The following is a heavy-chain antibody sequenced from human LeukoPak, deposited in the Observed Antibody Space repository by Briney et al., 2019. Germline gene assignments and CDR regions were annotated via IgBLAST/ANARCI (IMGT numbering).Heavy chain of an antibody. D-gene: IGHD3-22*01. CDR3: ARQGSYYPADFDY. CDR1: GFTFSSYS. Sequence: GGSLTLSCAASGFTFSSYSMNWVRQAPGKGLEWVSSISSSSSYIYYADSVKGRFTISRDNAKNSLYLQMNSLRAEDTAVYYCARQGSYYPADFDYWGQGTLVTVSS. J-gene: IGHJ4*02. V-gene: IGHV3-21*01. CDR2: ISSSSSYI.